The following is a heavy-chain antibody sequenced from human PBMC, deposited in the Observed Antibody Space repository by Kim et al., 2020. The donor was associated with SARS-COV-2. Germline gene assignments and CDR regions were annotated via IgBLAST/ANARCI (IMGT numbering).Heavy chain of an antibody. CDR1: GGTFSNYA. J-gene: IGHJ4*02. Sequence: SVNVSCKASGGTFSNYAISWVRQAPGQGLEWMGGISPIFGTANYAQKFQGRVTITADESTSTAYMELSSLRSEDTAVYSCAYNGNYYDSSGYYYYFDYWGQGTTVTVSS. CDR2: ISPIFGTA. D-gene: IGHD3-22*01. V-gene: IGHV1-69*13. CDR3: AYNGNYYDSSGYYYYFDY.